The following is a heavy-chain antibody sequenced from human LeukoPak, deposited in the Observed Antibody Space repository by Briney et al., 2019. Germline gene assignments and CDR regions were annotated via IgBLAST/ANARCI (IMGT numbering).Heavy chain of an antibody. J-gene: IGHJ4*02. CDR1: GYTFIGYY. Sequence: ASVKVSCKASGYTFIGYYMHWVRQAPGQGLEWVGWINPNSGGTNYAQKFQGRVTMTRDTSISTAYMELSRLRSDDTAVYYCARDLEYYDSSGYGPFDYWGQGTLVTVSS. CDR2: INPNSGGT. CDR3: ARDLEYYDSSGYGPFDY. D-gene: IGHD3-22*01. V-gene: IGHV1-2*02.